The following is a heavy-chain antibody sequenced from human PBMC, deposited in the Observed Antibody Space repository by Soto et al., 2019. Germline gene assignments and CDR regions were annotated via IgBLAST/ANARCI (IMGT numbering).Heavy chain of an antibody. CDR1: GGSISSGGYY. Sequence: SETLSLTCIVSGGSISSGGYYWSWIRQLPGKDLEWIGYIYHSGNTYYNSSLKSRLTISVDTSKNQFSLKLTSVTAADTAVYYCARVGISSSDAFDIWGQGTMVTVSS. CDR2: IYHSGNT. V-gene: IGHV4-31*03. J-gene: IGHJ3*02. CDR3: ARVGISSSDAFDI. D-gene: IGHD6-6*01.